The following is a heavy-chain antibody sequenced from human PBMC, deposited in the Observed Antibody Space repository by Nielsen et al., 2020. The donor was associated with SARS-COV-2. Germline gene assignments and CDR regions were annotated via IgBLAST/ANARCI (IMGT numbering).Heavy chain of an antibody. CDR2: ISSNGGSI. D-gene: IGHD6-19*01. V-gene: IGHV3-64D*06. CDR1: GFTFSSYA. Sequence: GESLKISCSASGFTFSSYAMHWVRQAPGKGLEYVSAISSNGGSIYYADSVKGRFTISRDNSKNTLYLQMSSLRAEDTAVYYCVKPPGSSGWSEYFQHWGQGTLVTVSS. CDR3: VKPPGSSGWSEYFQH. J-gene: IGHJ1*01.